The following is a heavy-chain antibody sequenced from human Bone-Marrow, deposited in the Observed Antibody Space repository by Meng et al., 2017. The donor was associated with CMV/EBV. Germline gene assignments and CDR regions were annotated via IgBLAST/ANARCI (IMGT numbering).Heavy chain of an antibody. J-gene: IGHJ4*02. CDR3: ARDRGRGTTVTE. V-gene: IGHV1-46*01. CDR1: GYTFTSYY. D-gene: IGHD4-11*01. CDR2: INPSGGST. Sequence: ASVKVSCKASGYTFTSYYMHWVRQAPGQGLEWMGIINPSGGSTSYAQKFQGRVTMTRDTSTSTVYMELSSLRSEDTAVYYCARDRGRGTTVTEWGQGTLVAASS.